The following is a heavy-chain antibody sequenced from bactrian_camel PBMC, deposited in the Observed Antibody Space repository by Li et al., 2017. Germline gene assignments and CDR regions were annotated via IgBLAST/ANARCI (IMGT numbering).Heavy chain of an antibody. CDR2: IGGDGTP. V-gene: IGHV3S57*01. D-gene: IGHD6*01. CDR1: TSTYRSYC. J-gene: IGHJ4*01. Sequence: LGLSCTASTSTYRSYCIGWFRQAPGNEREELPVAAIGGDGTPTYADSVKGRFTISRDNAENTLFLDMNNLEPEDTAMYYCAADTVRWTCSWFKTDYPHWGQGTQVTVS. CDR3: AADTVRWTCSWFKTDYPH.